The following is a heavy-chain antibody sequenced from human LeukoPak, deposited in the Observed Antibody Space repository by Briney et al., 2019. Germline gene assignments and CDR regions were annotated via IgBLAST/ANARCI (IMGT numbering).Heavy chain of an antibody. CDR1: GGSFSGYY. J-gene: IGHJ4*02. CDR3: ARVLKLGNTYSSFDY. Sequence: ETLSLTCAVYGGSFSGYYWSWIRQPPGKGLEWVSTNNGDGANTYYADSVKGRFTISRDNSKNTLYVQMNSLGAEDTAVYYCARVLKLGNTYSSFDYWGQGIVVTVSS. D-gene: IGHD2-15*01. CDR2: NNGDGANT. V-gene: IGHV3-23*01.